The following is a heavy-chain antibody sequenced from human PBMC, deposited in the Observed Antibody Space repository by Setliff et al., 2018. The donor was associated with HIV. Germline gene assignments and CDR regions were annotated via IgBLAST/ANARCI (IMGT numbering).Heavy chain of an antibody. CDR3: TKGVKWLDP. V-gene: IGHV3-20*04. J-gene: IGHJ5*02. D-gene: IGHD3-16*01. CDR1: GFSFDDYG. Sequence: GGSLRLSCAASGFSFDDYGMSWVRQAPGKGLEWVSGISWNGHRTDYADSVKGRFTISRDNAKNSLYLQMNSLRVDDTAAYYCTKGVKWLDPWGQGIQVTVSS. CDR2: ISWNGHRT.